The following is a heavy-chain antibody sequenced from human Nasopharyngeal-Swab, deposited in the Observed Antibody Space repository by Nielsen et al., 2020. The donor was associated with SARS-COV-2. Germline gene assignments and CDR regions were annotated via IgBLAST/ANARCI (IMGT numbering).Heavy chain of an antibody. Sequence: GGSLRLSCAASGFTFSRYAMTWVRQAPGKGLEWVSVVTGSGYGTDYADSVKGRFTISRDNAKNTLYLQMNSLRAEDTAVYYCARKDVFAYGVDAFDIWGQGTMVTVSS. CDR3: ARKDVFAYGVDAFDI. D-gene: IGHD3-10*01. V-gene: IGHV3-23*01. CDR1: GFTFSRYA. CDR2: VTGSGYGT. J-gene: IGHJ3*02.